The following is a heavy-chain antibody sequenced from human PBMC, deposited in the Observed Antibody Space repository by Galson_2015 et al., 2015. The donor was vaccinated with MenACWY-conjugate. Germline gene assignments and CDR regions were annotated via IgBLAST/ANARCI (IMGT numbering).Heavy chain of an antibody. CDR2: ISGSGGST. CDR3: AKGYSSGWYNFDY. D-gene: IGHD6-19*01. V-gene: IGHV3-23*01. J-gene: IGHJ4*02. Sequence: SLRLSCAASGFTFSSYAMSWVRQAPGKGLEWVSAISGSGGSTYYADSVKGRFTISRDNSKNTLYLQMNSLRAEDTAVYYCAKGYSSGWYNFDYWGQGTLVTVSS. CDR1: GFTFSSYA.